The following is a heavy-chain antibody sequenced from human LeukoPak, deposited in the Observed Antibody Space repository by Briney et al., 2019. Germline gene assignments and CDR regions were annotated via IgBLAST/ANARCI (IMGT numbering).Heavy chain of an antibody. V-gene: IGHV4-4*07. CDR3: ARNVAARHPTYYYYYMDV. CDR1: GGSISSYY. CDR2: IYTSGST. D-gene: IGHD6-6*01. J-gene: IGHJ6*03. Sequence: SETLSLTCTVSGGSISSYYWSWIRQPAGKGLEWIGRIYTSGSTNYNPSLKSRVTMSVDTSKNQFSLKLSSVTAADTAVYYCARNVAARHPTYYYYYMDVWGKGTTVTVSS.